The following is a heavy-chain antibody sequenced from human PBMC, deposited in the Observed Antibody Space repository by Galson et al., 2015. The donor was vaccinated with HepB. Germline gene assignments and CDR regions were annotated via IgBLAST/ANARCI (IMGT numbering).Heavy chain of an antibody. D-gene: IGHD3-22*01. Sequence: SLRLSCAVSGFTFTNAWMSWVRQAPGKGLEWIGRIKSKADGGTTDYAAPVKGRFTISRDDSKNTVFIQMNSLKSEDTAVYYCTTDQGSYYDSSGYYRPNYYFDYWGQGTLVTVSS. CDR1: GFTFTNAW. CDR2: IKSKADGGTT. V-gene: IGHV3-15*01. J-gene: IGHJ4*02. CDR3: TTDQGSYYDSSGYYRPNYYFDY.